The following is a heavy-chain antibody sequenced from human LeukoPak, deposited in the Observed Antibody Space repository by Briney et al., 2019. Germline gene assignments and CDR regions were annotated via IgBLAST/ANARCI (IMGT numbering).Heavy chain of an antibody. J-gene: IGHJ6*02. CDR3: ARTEGLPGPNYYYYYGMGV. D-gene: IGHD3-3*01. CDR1: GLTFSSKA. Sequence: PGGSLRLSCAASGLTFSSKAMSWVRQASGKGLEWVSVIYSGGSTYYADSVKGRFTISRHNSKNTLYLQMNSLRAEDTAVYYCARTEGLPGPNYYYYYGMGVWGQGTTVTVSS. CDR2: IYSGGST. V-gene: IGHV3-66*02.